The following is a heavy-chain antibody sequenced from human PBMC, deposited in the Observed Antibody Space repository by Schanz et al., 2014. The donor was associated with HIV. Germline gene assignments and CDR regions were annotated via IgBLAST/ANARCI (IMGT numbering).Heavy chain of an antibody. V-gene: IGHV3-7*01. CDR3: AKDGSWEAFDACDI. CDR1: GFTFSTYG. CDR2: MKQDASEK. Sequence: VQLVESGGGVVQPGRSLRLSCAASGFTFSTYGMHWVRQAPGKGREWVANMKQDASEKYYVDTVKGRFTISRDNAKNSLYLQMNSLRAEDTAVYYCAKDGSWEAFDACDIWGQGTMVTVSS. J-gene: IGHJ3*02. D-gene: IGHD1-26*01.